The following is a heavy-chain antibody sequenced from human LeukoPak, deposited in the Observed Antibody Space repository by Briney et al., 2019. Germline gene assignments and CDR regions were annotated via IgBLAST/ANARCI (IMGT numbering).Heavy chain of an antibody. D-gene: IGHD2-8*01. V-gene: IGHV3-11*04. Sequence: GGSLRLSYAFSGRTFTVLYMHWIRQAPGKGLEWVSFIGGTAGNTYYADSVKGRFTISRDNAKNSLYLQMNSLRAEDTAVYYCAREWSAFDIWGQGTMVTVSS. CDR1: GRTFTVLY. J-gene: IGHJ3*02. CDR3: AREWSAFDI. CDR2: IGGTAGNT.